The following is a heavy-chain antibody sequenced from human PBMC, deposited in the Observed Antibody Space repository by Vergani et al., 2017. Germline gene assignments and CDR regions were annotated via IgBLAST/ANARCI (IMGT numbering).Heavy chain of an antibody. D-gene: IGHD3-9*01. J-gene: IGHJ4*02. Sequence: QLHLQESGPGLVKPSETLSLTCTVSGGSITSSSYYWGWIRQPPGKGLEWIGNIYHSGCAYYNPSLKGRVTISVDTSKNQFSLEVTSVTAADTAIYFCALTESFILRYFHWALWGQGTLVTVSS. V-gene: IGHV4-39*01. CDR1: GGSITSSSYY. CDR2: IYHSGCA. CDR3: ALTESFILRYFHWAL.